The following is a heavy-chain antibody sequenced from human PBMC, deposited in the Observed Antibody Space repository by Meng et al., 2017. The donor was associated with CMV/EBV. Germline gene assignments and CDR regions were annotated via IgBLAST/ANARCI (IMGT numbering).Heavy chain of an antibody. CDR2: ISSSGSTI. J-gene: IGHJ4*02. CDR3: ARPPGYSYHAYYFDY. Sequence: GGFLRPSCAAPGFTFSDYYMSWIRQAPGKGLEWVSYISSSGSTIYYADSVKGRFTISRDNAKNSLYLQMNSLRAEDTAVYYCARPPGYSYHAYYFDYWGQGTLVTVSS. CDR1: GFTFSDYY. D-gene: IGHD5-18*01. V-gene: IGHV3-11*01.